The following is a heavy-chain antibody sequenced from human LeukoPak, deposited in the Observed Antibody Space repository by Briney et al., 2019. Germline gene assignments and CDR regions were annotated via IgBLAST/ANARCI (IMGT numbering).Heavy chain of an antibody. CDR1: GFTFSSYS. Sequence: PGRSLRLSCAASGFTFSSYSMNWVRQAPGKGLEWVAVISYDGSNKYYADSVKGRFTISRDNAKNSLYLQMNSLRAEDTAVYYCARDVRAVAPGDYWGQGTLVTVSS. D-gene: IGHD6-19*01. CDR2: ISYDGSNK. V-gene: IGHV3-30*03. CDR3: ARDVRAVAPGDY. J-gene: IGHJ4*02.